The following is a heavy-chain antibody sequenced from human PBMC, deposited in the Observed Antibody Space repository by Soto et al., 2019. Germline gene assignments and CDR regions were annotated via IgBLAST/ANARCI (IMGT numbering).Heavy chain of an antibody. CDR1: GYTFTSYD. D-gene: IGHD6-6*01. CDR2: MNPNSGNT. Sequence: ASVKVSCKASGYTFTSYDINWVRQATGQGLEWMGWMNPNSGNTGYAQKFQGRVTMTRNTSISTAYMELSSLRSEDTAVYYCARGRGSSDWFDPWGQGTLVTFSS. V-gene: IGHV1-8*01. CDR3: ARGRGSSDWFDP. J-gene: IGHJ5*02.